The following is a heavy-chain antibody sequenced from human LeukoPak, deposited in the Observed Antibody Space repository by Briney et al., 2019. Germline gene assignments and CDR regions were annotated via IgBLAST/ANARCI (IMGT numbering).Heavy chain of an antibody. CDR1: GFTFSSYA. CDR3: AKDTTTMIVGNWFDP. Sequence: PGGSLRLSCAASGFTFSSYAMSWVRQAPGKGLEWVSSITSSGGSTYYAGSVKGQFTISRDNSKNTLYLQMNSLRAEDTAVYYCAKDTTTMIVGNWFDPWGQGTLVTVSS. CDR2: ITSSGGST. V-gene: IGHV3-23*01. D-gene: IGHD3-22*01. J-gene: IGHJ5*02.